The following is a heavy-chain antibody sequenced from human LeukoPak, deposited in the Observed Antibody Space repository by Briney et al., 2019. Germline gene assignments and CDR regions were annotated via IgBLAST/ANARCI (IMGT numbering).Heavy chain of an antibody. CDR2: IYTSGST. J-gene: IGHJ4*02. CDR3: ARVPYNWKYGYFDY. D-gene: IGHD1-7*01. Sequence: PSQTLSLTCTVSGGSISSGSYYWSWIRQPGGKGLEWIGRIYTSGSTNYNPSLKSRATISVDTSKNQFSLKLSSVTAADTAVYYCARVPYNWKYGYFDYWGQGTLVTVSS. CDR1: GGSISSGSYY. V-gene: IGHV4-61*02.